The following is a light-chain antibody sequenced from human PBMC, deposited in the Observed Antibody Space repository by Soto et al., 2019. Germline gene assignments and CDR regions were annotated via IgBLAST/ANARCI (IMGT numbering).Light chain of an antibody. CDR2: AAS. Sequence: AIRMTQSPSSFSASTGDRVTITCRASQGISSYLAWYQQKPGKAPKLLIYAASTLQSGVPSRFSGSGSGTDFTLTISCLQSEDFAVYYCQQYYRWPVTFGGGTKLEIK. J-gene: IGKJ4*01. V-gene: IGKV1-8*01. CDR3: QQYYRWPVT. CDR1: QGISSY.